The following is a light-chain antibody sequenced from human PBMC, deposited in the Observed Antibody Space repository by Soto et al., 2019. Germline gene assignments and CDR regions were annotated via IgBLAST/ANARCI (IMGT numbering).Light chain of an antibody. J-gene: IGLJ1*01. V-gene: IGLV2-8*01. CDR2: EVN. Sequence: QSALTQPPSASGSPGQSVTISCTGTSSDVGGYNFVSWYQQHPGKAPKLMIYEVNKRPSGVPDRFSGSKSGNTASLTVSGLQSEDEADYSCSSLAGFNTLFVFGPGTKLT. CDR3: SSLAGFNTLFV. CDR1: SSDVGGYNF.